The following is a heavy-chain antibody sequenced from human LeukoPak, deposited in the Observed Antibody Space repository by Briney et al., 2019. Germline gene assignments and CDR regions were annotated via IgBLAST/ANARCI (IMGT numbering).Heavy chain of an antibody. V-gene: IGHV3-21*01. CDR3: ARDYGSGSYYDY. CDR1: GFTFSSYS. Sequence: KAGGSLRLSCAASGFTFSSYSMNWVRQAPGKGLGWVSSISSSSSYIYYADSVKGRFTISRDNAKNSLYLQMNGLRAEDTAVYYCARDYGSGSYYDYWGQGTLVTVSS. CDR2: ISSSSSYI. D-gene: IGHD3-10*01. J-gene: IGHJ4*02.